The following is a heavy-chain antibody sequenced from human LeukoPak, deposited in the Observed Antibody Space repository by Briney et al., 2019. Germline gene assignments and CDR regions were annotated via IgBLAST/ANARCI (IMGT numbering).Heavy chain of an antibody. CDR2: ISSSGSTI. V-gene: IGHV3-11*01. J-gene: IGHJ5*02. CDR3: ARYKMATIGEDCWFDP. CDR1: GFTFSDYY. D-gene: IGHD5-24*01. Sequence: PGGSLRLSCAASGFTFSDYYMSWIRQAPGKGLEWVSYISSSGSTIYYADSVKGRFTISRDNAKNSLYLQMNSLRAEDTAVYYCARYKMATIGEDCWFDPWGQGTLVTVSS.